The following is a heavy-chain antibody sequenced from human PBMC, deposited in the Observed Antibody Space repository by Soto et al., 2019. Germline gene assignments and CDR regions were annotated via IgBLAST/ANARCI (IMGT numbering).Heavy chain of an antibody. D-gene: IGHD5-12*01. CDR3: ATSPRDGYNLPPRGY. CDR2: IIPIFGTA. Sequence: QVQLVQSGAEVKKPGSSVKVSCKASGGTFSSYAISWVRQAPGQGLEWMGGIIPIFGTANYAQKFQGRVTITADESTSTASMELSSLRSEDTAVYSCATSPRDGYNLPPRGYWGQGTLVTVSS. CDR1: GGTFSSYA. V-gene: IGHV1-69*01. J-gene: IGHJ4*02.